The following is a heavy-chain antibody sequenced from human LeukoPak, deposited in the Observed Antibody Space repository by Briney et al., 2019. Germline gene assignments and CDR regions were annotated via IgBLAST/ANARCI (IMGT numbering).Heavy chain of an antibody. D-gene: IGHD2/OR15-2a*01. CDR1: GFTFNNYG. CDR3: ARGFSHYFYAMDV. Sequence: GWSLRLSCAASGFTFNNYGMHWVRQAPGKGLEWVAVIWYDGSNKYYADSVKGRFTISRDNSKNTLYLQMNSLRAEDTAVYFCARGFSHYFYAMDVWGQGATVTVSS. V-gene: IGHV3-33*08. J-gene: IGHJ6*02. CDR2: IWYDGSNK.